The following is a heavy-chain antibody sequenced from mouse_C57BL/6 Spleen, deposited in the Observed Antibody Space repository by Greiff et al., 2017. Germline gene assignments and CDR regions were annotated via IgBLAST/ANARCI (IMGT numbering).Heavy chain of an antibody. D-gene: IGHD4-1*01. CDR2: INPSSGYT. J-gene: IGHJ1*03. V-gene: IGHV1-7*01. CDR1: GYTFTSYW. Sequence: QVQLQQSGAELVKPGASVKLSCKASGYTFTSYWMHWVKQRPGQGLEWIGYINPSSGYTKYNQKFKDKATLTADKSSSTAYMQLSSLTSEDSAVXYCARSDWGGYFDVWGTGTTVTVSS. CDR3: ARSDWGGYFDV.